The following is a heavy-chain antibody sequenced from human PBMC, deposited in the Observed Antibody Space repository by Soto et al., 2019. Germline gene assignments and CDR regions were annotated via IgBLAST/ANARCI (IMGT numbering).Heavy chain of an antibody. D-gene: IGHD3-16*01. J-gene: IGHJ5*02. CDR3: ARCLTLNWFDP. CDR1: GGSISSSSYY. V-gene: IGHV4-39*01. CDR2: IYYSGST. Sequence: SETLSLTCTVSGGSISSSSYYWGWIRQPPGKGLEWIGSIYYSGSTYYNPSLKSRVTISVDTSKNQFSLKLSSVTAADTAVYYCARCLTLNWFDPWGQGTLVTVSS.